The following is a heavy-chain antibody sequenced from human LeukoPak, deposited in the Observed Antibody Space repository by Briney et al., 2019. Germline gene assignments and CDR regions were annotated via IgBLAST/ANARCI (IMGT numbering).Heavy chain of an antibody. Sequence: ASVKVSCKASGYTFTGYYMHWVRQAPGQGLEWVGWINPDSGGTNYAQKFQGRVTMTRDTSIRTAYMELSRLRSDDMAVYYCARVDDRGHYYDSSGPRKLFDYWGQGTLVTVSS. CDR2: INPDSGGT. D-gene: IGHD3-22*01. J-gene: IGHJ4*02. CDR3: ARVDDRGHYYDSSGPRKLFDY. CDR1: GYTFTGYY. V-gene: IGHV1-2*02.